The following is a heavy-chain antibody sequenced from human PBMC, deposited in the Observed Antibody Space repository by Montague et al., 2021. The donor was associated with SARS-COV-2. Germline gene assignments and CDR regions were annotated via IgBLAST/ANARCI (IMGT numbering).Heavy chain of an antibody. CDR2: INHSGST. CDR1: GGSFSGFY. Sequence: SETLSLTCAVYGGSFSGFYWSWIRQPPGKGLEWIGYINHSGSTNYNPSLKSRFTISVDTSKNQFSLKLTSVTAADTAAYYCARGYTAMVLFEVYYYGMDVWCQGTKVTVS. D-gene: IGHD5-18*01. J-gene: IGHJ6*02. CDR3: ARGYTAMVLFEVYYYGMDV. V-gene: IGHV4-34*01.